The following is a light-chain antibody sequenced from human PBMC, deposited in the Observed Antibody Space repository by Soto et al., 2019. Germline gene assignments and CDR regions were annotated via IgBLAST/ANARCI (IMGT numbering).Light chain of an antibody. CDR1: NTNIGAGHG. CDR3: QSYDTALRAYV. V-gene: IGLV1-40*01. CDR2: GHI. J-gene: IGLJ1*01. Sequence: QSLLTHSPSLSGAPGQRVIISCTGSNTNIGAGHGVHWYQQFPGMAPKLLIFGHINRPSGVPDRFSGSKSSTSASLAITGLQAEDEADYYCQSYDTALRAYVFGPGTKVTVL.